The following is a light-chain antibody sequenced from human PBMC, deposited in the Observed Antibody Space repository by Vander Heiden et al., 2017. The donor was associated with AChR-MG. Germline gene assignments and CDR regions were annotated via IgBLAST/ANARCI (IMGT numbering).Light chain of an antibody. CDR3: QQEHRYPWT. J-gene: IGKJ1*01. CDR2: KAS. CDR1: QYINSW. V-gene: IGKV1-5*03. Sequence: DIQMTQSPVTLSASIGDRVPITCRASQYINSWLSWYQQKPGNAPRLLIYKASVLENGVPSRFNGSESGTEFTLTIGGLQPEDFGTYFCQQEHRYPWTFGQGTKVEFK.